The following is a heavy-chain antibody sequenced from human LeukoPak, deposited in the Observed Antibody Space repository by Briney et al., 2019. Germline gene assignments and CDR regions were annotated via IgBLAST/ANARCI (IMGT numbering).Heavy chain of an antibody. CDR3: ARDCGGSCYSGFDP. Sequence: PGGSLRLSCAASGFTFSSYSVNWVRQAPGKGLEWVSYISSSSSTIYYADSVKGRFTISRDNAKNSLYLQMNSLRAEDTAVYYCARDCGGSCYSGFDPWGQGTLVTVSS. J-gene: IGHJ5*02. V-gene: IGHV3-48*04. CDR1: GFTFSSYS. CDR2: ISSSSSTI. D-gene: IGHD2-15*01.